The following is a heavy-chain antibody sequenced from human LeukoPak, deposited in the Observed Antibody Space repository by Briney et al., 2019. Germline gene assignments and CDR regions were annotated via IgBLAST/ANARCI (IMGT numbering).Heavy chain of an antibody. Sequence: GASVKVSCKASGGTFSSYAISWVRQAPGQGLEWMGGIIPIFGTANYAQKLQGRVTMTTDTSTSTAYMELRSLRSDDTAVYYCARDHYYDILTGYYYLKPNDAFDIWGQGTMVTVSS. D-gene: IGHD3-9*01. J-gene: IGHJ3*02. V-gene: IGHV1-69*05. CDR2: IIPIFGTA. CDR3: ARDHYYDILTGYYYLKPNDAFDI. CDR1: GGTFSSYA.